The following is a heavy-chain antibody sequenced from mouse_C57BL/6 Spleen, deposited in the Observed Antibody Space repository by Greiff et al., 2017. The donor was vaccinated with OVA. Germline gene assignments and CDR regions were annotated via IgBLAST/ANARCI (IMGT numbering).Heavy chain of an antibody. D-gene: IGHD2-4*01. CDR2: IDPSDSYT. J-gene: IGHJ1*03. Sequence: VQLQQPGAELVKPGASVKLSCKASGYTFTSYWMQWVKQRPGQGLEWIGEIDPSDSYTNYNQKFKGKATLTVDTSSSTAYMQLSSLTSEDSAVYYCARSDDYDRYFDVWGTGTTVTVSS. V-gene: IGHV1-50*01. CDR3: ARSDDYDRYFDV. CDR1: GYTFTSYW.